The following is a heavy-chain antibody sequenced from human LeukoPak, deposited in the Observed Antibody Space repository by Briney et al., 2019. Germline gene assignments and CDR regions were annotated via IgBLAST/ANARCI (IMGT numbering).Heavy chain of an antibody. Sequence: NPGGSLRLSCAASGFTFSNAWMSWVRQAPGKGLEWVGRIKRKTDGGTTDYAAPVKGGFTISRDDSKNTLYLQMNSLKTEDTAVYYCTTLSVWGQGTLVTVSS. V-gene: IGHV3-15*01. D-gene: IGHD3-16*02. J-gene: IGHJ4*02. CDR2: IKRKTDGGTT. CDR1: GFTFSNAW. CDR3: TTLSV.